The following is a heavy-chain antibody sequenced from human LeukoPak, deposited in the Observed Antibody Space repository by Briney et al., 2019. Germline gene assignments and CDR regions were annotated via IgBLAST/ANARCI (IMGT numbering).Heavy chain of an antibody. D-gene: IGHD1-26*01. CDR3: ARDRIVGATKSYYYMDV. Sequence: PSETLSLTCTVSGGSISSTSSFWGWIRQPPGKGLEWIGNIYYSGSTNYNPSLKSRVTISVDTSKNQFSLKLSSVTAADTAVYYCARDRIVGATKSYYYMDVWGKGTTVTVSS. CDR2: IYYSGST. CDR1: GGSISSTSSF. J-gene: IGHJ6*03. V-gene: IGHV4-39*07.